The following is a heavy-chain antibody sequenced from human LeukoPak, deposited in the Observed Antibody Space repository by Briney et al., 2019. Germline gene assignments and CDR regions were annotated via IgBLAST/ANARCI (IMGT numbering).Heavy chain of an antibody. V-gene: IGHV4-59*01. Sequence: SETLSLTCTVSDDSITMYYWTWIRQPPGKGLEWIGYVDHTGSTKFNPSLNGRVSISRDTSNNFFSLRLRSVTAADTAVYFCARGRVSSSTWYSIYYYFFYMDFWGKGTTVTVSS. D-gene: IGHD4-11*01. CDR3: ARGRVSSSTWYSIYYYFFYMDF. CDR2: VDHTGST. CDR1: DDSITMYY. J-gene: IGHJ6*03.